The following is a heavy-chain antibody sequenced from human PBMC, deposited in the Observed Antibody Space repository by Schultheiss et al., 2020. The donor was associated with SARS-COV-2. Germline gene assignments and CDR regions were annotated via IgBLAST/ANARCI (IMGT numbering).Heavy chain of an antibody. V-gene: IGHV1-69*04. Sequence: SVKVSCKASGGTFSSYAISWVRQAPGQGLEWMGRIIPILGIANYAQKFQGRVTITADKSTSTAYMELSSLRSEDTAVYYCAKDGAIVVVPIDYWGQGTLVTVSS. CDR3: AKDGAIVVVPIDY. CDR1: GGTFSSYA. D-gene: IGHD3-22*01. J-gene: IGHJ4*02. CDR2: IIPILGIA.